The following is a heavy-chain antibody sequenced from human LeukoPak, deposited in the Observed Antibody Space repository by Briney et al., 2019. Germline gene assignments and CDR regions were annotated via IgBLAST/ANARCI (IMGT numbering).Heavy chain of an antibody. CDR3: ARVHYYDNSGYWFFDY. Sequence: SETLSLTCTVSGGSISSGSYYWSWIRQPAGKGLEWIGRIYSSGSTNYNPSLKSRVTISLDTSKNQFSLKLSSVTAADTAVYYCARVHYYDNSGYWFFDYWGQGTLVTVSS. D-gene: IGHD3-22*01. V-gene: IGHV4-61*02. CDR1: GGSISSGSYY. J-gene: IGHJ4*02. CDR2: IYSSGST.